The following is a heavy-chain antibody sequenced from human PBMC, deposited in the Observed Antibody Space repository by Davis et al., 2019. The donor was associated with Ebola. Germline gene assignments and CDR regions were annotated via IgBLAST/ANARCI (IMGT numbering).Heavy chain of an antibody. V-gene: IGHV1-2*02. CDR3: ATRNHFYFDY. CDR1: GYNFIDTW. CDR2: IDPNNGNT. J-gene: IGHJ4*02. D-gene: IGHD1-14*01. Sequence: ASVKVSCKASGYNFIDTWMHWVRQAPGQGFEWMGCIDPNNGNTSYAQKFRGKVTMTSDTSISTLYMELSALTSDDTAFYYCATRNHFYFDYWGQGTLVTVSS.